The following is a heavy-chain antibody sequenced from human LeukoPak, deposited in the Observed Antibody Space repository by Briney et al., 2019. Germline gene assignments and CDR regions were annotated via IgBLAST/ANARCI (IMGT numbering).Heavy chain of an antibody. CDR1: GGSISSSNW. D-gene: IGHD3-3*01. J-gene: IGHJ6*02. CDR3: ARDSTPPSYYDFWSGYYPYYYYGMDV. Sequence: SETLSLTCAVSGGSISSSNWWSWVRQPPGKGLEWIGEIYHSGSTNYNPSLKSRVTISVDKSKNQFSLKLSSVTAADTAVYYCARDSTPPSYYDFWSGYYPYYYYGMDVWGQGTTVTVSS. CDR2: IYHSGST. V-gene: IGHV4-4*02.